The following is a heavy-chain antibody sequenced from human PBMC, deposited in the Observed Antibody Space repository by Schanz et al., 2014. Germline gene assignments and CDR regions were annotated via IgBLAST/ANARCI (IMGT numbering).Heavy chain of an antibody. CDR1: GYIFINSG. CDR3: ARDRRLFDRDDLYYFDS. V-gene: IGHV1-18*01. CDR2: ISVYNHNK. J-gene: IGHJ4*02. Sequence: GPGVKKPGATVKVSCKASGYIFINSGISWVRQAPGQWLEWMGWISVYNHNKEYDQKFQGRVTMTTDTSTSTAYMALTDLRSDDTAVYYCARDRRLFDRDDLYYFDSWGQGTLVTVSS. D-gene: IGHD3-10*02.